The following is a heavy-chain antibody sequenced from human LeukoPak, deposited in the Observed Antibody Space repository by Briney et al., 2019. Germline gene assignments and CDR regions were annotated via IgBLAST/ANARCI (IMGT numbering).Heavy chain of an antibody. J-gene: IGHJ6*04. Sequence: ASVKVSCKASGYTFTSYGISWVRQAPGQGLEWMGWISAYNGNTNYAQKLQGRVTMTTDTSTSTAYMELRSLRSDDTAVYYCARLQTPGYSYGSLYYYYGMDVWGKGTTVIVSS. CDR1: GYTFTSYG. CDR3: ARLQTPGYSYGSLYYYYGMDV. CDR2: ISAYNGNT. V-gene: IGHV1-18*04. D-gene: IGHD5-18*01.